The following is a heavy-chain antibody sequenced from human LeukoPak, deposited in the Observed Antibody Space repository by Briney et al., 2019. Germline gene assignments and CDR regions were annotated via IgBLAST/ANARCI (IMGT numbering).Heavy chain of an antibody. Sequence: ASVKVSCKASGYTCIDSYIHWVRQAPGQGLEWMAWTNPKNGDTNYAQEFPGRVTVTRGTSISTASMELSGLRSDDTAVYFCAREPVVDYYYMDVWGTGTTVTVSS. CDR3: AREPVVDYYYMDV. CDR1: GYTCIDSY. CDR2: TNPKNGDT. J-gene: IGHJ6*03. D-gene: IGHD2-15*01. V-gene: IGHV1-2*02.